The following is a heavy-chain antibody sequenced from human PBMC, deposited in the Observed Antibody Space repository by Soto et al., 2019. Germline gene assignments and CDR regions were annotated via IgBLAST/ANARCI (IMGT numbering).Heavy chain of an antibody. D-gene: IGHD2-2*01. CDR1: GYTFTSYY. J-gene: IGHJ4*02. Sequence: ASVKVSCKASGYTFTSYYMHWVRQAPGQGLEWMGIINPSGGSTSYAQKFQGRVTMTTDTSTSTAYMELSSLRSDDTAVYYCARPYCSSTSCYRGLYYFAYWGQGTLVIGSS. CDR3: ARPYCSSTSCYRGLYYFAY. V-gene: IGHV1-46*01. CDR2: INPSGGST.